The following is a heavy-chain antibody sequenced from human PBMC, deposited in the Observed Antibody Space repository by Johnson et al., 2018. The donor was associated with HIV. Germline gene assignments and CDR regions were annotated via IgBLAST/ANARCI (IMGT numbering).Heavy chain of an antibody. J-gene: IGHJ3*01. CDR2: ISSDGINK. D-gene: IGHD3-9*01. Sequence: QVQLVESGGGVVQPGGSLRLSCAASGFTFCSYAMHWVRQAPGKGLEWVVTISSDGINKYYADSVKCRFTISRDNSKKTIYLQMHSLGTEDTAVYYCARDYDIPRDDGFDFWGQGTMVTVSS. CDR3: ARDYDIPRDDGFDF. CDR1: GFTFCSYA. V-gene: IGHV3-30-3*01.